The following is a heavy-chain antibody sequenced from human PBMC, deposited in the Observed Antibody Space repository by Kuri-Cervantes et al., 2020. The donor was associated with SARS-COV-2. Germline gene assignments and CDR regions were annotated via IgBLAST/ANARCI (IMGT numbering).Heavy chain of an antibody. V-gene: IGHV4-34*01. CDR3: AGTRDIVVVVAANNWFDP. CDR1: GGSFSGYY. CDR2: INHSGST. Sequence: SETLSLTCAVYGGSFSGYYRSWIRQPPGKGLEWIGEINHSGSTNYNPSLKRRVTISVDTSKNQFSLKLSSVTAADTAVYYCAGTRDIVVVVAANNWFDPWGQGTLVTVSS. D-gene: IGHD2-15*01. J-gene: IGHJ5*02.